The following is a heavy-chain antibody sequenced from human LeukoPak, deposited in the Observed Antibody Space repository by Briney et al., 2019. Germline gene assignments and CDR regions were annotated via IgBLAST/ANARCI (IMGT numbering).Heavy chain of an antibody. V-gene: IGHV4-59*08. CDR2: INYSGST. D-gene: IGHD3-22*01. CDR3: ARTYYYDSSGYYDYFDY. J-gene: IGHJ4*02. CDR1: GGSISSYY. Sequence: NPSETLSLTCTVSGGSISSYYRSWIRQPPGKGLEWIGYINYSGSTNYNPSLKSRVTISVDTSKNQFSLKLSSVTAADTAVYYCARTYYYDSSGYYDYFDYWGQGTLVTVSS.